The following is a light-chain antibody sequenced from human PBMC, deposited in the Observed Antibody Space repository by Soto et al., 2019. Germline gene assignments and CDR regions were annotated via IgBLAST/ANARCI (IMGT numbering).Light chain of an antibody. CDR2: AAS. J-gene: IGKJ1*01. V-gene: IGKV1-12*01. Sequence: DIPMTQSPSSVSASVGDRVTITCRASQGIRSWLAWYQQKPGKDPKLLIYAASNLQSGVPSRFSGSGSETDFTLTISSLQPEDFATYYCQQGNSFPPTFGQGTKVEIK. CDR1: QGIRSW. CDR3: QQGNSFPPT.